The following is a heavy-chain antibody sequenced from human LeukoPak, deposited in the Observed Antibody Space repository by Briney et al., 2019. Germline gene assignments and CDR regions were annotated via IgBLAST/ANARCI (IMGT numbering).Heavy chain of an antibody. J-gene: IGHJ3*02. CDR2: ISYDGSNK. CDR3: ARVRGTYSTDAFDI. CDR1: GFTFSNYA. V-gene: IGHV3-30-3*01. Sequence: GGSLRLSCAASGFTFSNYAMHWVRQAPGKGLEWVAVISYDGSNKFYADSVKGRFTISRDSSNNALYLQMNSLRPEDTAVYYCARVRGTYSTDAFDIWGQGTMVTVS. D-gene: IGHD1-26*01.